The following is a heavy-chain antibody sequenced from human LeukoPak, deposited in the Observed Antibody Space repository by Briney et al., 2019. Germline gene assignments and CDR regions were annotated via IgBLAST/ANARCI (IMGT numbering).Heavy chain of an antibody. CDR3: AGEDNSSGYRPFDI. V-gene: IGHV1-2*06. Sequence: ASVKVSCKASGYTFTGYHMHWVRQAPGHRLEWMGRINPNSGDTNYAQNFQGRVTMTRDTSISTAYMELSRLRSDDTAVYYCAGEDNSSGYRPFDIWGQGTMVTVPS. CDR1: GYTFTGYH. J-gene: IGHJ3*02. D-gene: IGHD3-22*01. CDR2: INPNSGDT.